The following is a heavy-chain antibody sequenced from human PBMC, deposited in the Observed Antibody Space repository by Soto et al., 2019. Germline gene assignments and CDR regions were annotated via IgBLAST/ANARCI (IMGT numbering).Heavy chain of an antibody. D-gene: IGHD6-19*01. Sequence: RASVNVSCKASGYTFTSYGISWVRQAPGQGLEWMGWISAYNGNTNYAQKLQGRVTMTTDTSTSTAYMELRSLRSDDTAVYYCARDRVGGGGWSRFDYWGKGTLVTVSS. CDR2: ISAYNGNT. V-gene: IGHV1-18*01. CDR1: GYTFTSYG. CDR3: ARDRVGGGGWSRFDY. J-gene: IGHJ4*02.